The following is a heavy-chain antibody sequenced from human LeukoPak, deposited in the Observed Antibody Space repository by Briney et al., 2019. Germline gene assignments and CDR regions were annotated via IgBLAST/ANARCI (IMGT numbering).Heavy chain of an antibody. Sequence: SETLSLTCTVSGGSISSYYWSWIRQPPGKGLEWIGFIYYSGSTNYNPSLKSRVTISRDASRNQFSLSLNSVTPADTAVYYCARHDYGDDGARDVFDFWGQGTMVTVSS. CDR2: IYYSGST. D-gene: IGHD4-17*01. J-gene: IGHJ3*01. V-gene: IGHV4-59*08. CDR1: GGSISSYY. CDR3: ARHDYGDDGARDVFDF.